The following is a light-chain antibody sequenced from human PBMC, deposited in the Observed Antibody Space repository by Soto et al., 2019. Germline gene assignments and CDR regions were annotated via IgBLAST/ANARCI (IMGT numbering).Light chain of an antibody. V-gene: IGKV3-11*01. CDR3: QQRSNWPTGT. CDR2: DAS. CDR1: QSVSSY. J-gene: IGKJ1*01. Sequence: EIVLTQSPANLSLSPGERATLSCRASQSVSSYLAWYQQKPGQAPRLLIYDASNRATGIPARFSGSGSGTDFTLTISSLEPEDFAVYYCQQRSNWPTGTFGQGTKVDIK.